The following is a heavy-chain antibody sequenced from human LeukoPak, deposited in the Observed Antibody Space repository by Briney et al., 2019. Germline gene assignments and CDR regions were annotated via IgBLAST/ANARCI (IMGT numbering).Heavy chain of an antibody. V-gene: IGHV3-66*01. CDR1: GFTVSSNH. Sequence: GGSLRLSCAASGFTVSSNHMSWVRQAPGKGLEWISIVYSGGTTYYADSVKGRFTISRDNSKNTLYLQMNSLRAEDTAVYYCVRDYGGNHYFDYWGQGTLVTVSS. J-gene: IGHJ4*02. D-gene: IGHD4-23*01. CDR3: VRDYGGNHYFDY. CDR2: VYSGGTT.